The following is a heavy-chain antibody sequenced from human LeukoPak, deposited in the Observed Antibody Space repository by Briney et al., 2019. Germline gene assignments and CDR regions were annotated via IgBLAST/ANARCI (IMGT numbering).Heavy chain of an antibody. D-gene: IGHD2-21*01. CDR2: IRYDGKTE. CDR3: AKDLNTVVMQCFDS. Sequence: GGSLRLSCTGSGFPLSSYGMHWVRQTPGRGLEWVAFIRYDGKTEYYADSVKGRFTIAREDSHSTVHLHMKDLRPDDAAVYFCAKDLNTVVMQCFDSWGQGTLVSVSS. J-gene: IGHJ4*02. CDR1: GFPLSSYG. V-gene: IGHV3-30*02.